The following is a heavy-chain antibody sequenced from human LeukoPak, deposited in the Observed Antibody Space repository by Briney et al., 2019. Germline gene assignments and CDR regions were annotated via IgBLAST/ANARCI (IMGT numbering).Heavy chain of an antibody. V-gene: IGHV4-34*01. D-gene: IGHD3-10*01. Sequence: SETLSLTCAVYGGSFSGYYWSWIRQPPGKGLEWIGEINHSGSTNYNPSLKSRVTISVDTSKNQFSLKLSSVTAADTAVYYCARHRIGKRANYGSGISIPLGWFDPWGQGTLVTVSS. CDR3: ARHRIGKRANYGSGISIPLGWFDP. J-gene: IGHJ5*02. CDR2: INHSGST. CDR1: GGSFSGYY.